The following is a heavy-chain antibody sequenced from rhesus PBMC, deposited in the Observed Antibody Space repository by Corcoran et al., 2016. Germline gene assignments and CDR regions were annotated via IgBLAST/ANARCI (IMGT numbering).Heavy chain of an antibody. V-gene: IGHV1-111*02. Sequence: EVQLVQSGVEVKKPGASVKISCKASGYTFTDYDLHWVRQGPGKGIEWMGRVNPEDGEAIHAQKSQDRVTITADTSTDTAYMELSSLRSEDTAVYYCATDLRDVWGRGVLVTVSS. CDR1: GYTFTDYD. CDR3: ATDLRDV. J-gene: IGHJ5-2*02. CDR2: VNPEDGEA.